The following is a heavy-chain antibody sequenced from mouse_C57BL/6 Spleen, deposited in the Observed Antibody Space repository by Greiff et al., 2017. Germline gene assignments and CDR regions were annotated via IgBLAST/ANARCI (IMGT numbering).Heavy chain of an antibody. J-gene: IGHJ1*03. CDR1: GYTFTDYN. CDR3: ALSTGTGYFDV. CDR2: INHNNGGT. Sequence: EVQLQESGPELVKPGASVKMSCKASGYTFTDYNMHWVKQSHGKSLEWIGYINHNNGGTSSNQKFKGKATLTVNKSSSTAYMELRSLTSEDSAVYYCALSTGTGYFDVWGTGTTVTVSS. D-gene: IGHD4-1*02. V-gene: IGHV1-22*01.